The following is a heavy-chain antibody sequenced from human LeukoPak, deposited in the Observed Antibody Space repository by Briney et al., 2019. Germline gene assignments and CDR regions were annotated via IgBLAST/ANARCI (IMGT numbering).Heavy chain of an antibody. D-gene: IGHD2-15*01. CDR1: GFTFSSYG. CDR2: IWYDGSNK. V-gene: IGHV3-33*01. CDR3: ARELPYCSGGSCYSIYGMDV. Sequence: GGSLRLSCAASGFTFSSYGMPWVRQAPGKGLEWVAVIWYDGSNKYYADSVKGRFTISRDNSKNTLYLQMNSLRAEDTAVYYCARELPYCSGGSCYSIYGMDVWGKGTTVTVSS. J-gene: IGHJ6*04.